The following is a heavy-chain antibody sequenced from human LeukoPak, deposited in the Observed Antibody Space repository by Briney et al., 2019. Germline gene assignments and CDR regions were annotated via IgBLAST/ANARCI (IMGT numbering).Heavy chain of an antibody. CDR3: ASLTAAAAPNWFDP. D-gene: IGHD6-13*01. CDR2: IYYSGST. Sequence: PSETLSLTCTVSGGSISSSSYYWGWIRQPPGKGLEWIGSIYYSGSTYYNPSLKSRVTISVDTSKNQFSLKLSSVTAADTAVYYCASLTAAAAPNWFDPWGQGTLVTVSS. V-gene: IGHV4-39*07. CDR1: GGSISSSSYY. J-gene: IGHJ5*02.